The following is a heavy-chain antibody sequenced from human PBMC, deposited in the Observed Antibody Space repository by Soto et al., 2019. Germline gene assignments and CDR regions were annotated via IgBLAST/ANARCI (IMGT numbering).Heavy chain of an antibody. V-gene: IGHV3-23*01. J-gene: IGHJ4*02. CDR2: ISGSGGST. CDR3: AKAHRGRTYYYDSSGKTGFDY. CDR1: GFTFSSYA. Sequence: GGSLRLSCAASGFTFSSYAMSWVRQAPGRGLEWVSAISGSGGSTYYADSVKGRFTISRDNSKNTLYLQMNSLRAEDTAVYYCAKAHRGRTYYYDSSGKTGFDYWGQGTLVTVSS. D-gene: IGHD3-22*01.